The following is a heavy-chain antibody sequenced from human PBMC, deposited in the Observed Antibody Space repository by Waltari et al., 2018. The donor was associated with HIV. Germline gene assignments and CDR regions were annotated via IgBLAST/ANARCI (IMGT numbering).Heavy chain of an antibody. J-gene: IGHJ6*02. Sequence: EVQLLESGGGLVQPGGSLRLSCAASGFTFSSYAMSWVRQAPGKGLEWVSAISGSGGSTYYADSVKGRFTISRDNTKNTLYLQMNSLRAEDTAVYYCAKAIGYCSSTGCWGYYYGMDVWGQGTTVTVSS. CDR2: ISGSGGST. D-gene: IGHD2-2*01. CDR1: GFTFSSYA. CDR3: AKAIGYCSSTGCWGYYYGMDV. V-gene: IGHV3-23*01.